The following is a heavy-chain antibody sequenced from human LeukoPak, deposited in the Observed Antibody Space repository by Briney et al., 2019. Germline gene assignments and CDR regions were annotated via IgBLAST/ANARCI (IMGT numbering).Heavy chain of an antibody. CDR1: EFTFSTYG. J-gene: IGHJ5*02. CDR2: ILYDGSNK. Sequence: PGGSLRLSCVASEFTFSTYGMHWVRQAPGKGLEWVAVILYDGSNKYCADSVKGRFTISRDNSKNTLYLQMNSLRADDTAVYYCATATGSIAVAPFDPWGQGALVTVSS. D-gene: IGHD6-19*01. V-gene: IGHV3-30*03. CDR3: ATATGSIAVAPFDP.